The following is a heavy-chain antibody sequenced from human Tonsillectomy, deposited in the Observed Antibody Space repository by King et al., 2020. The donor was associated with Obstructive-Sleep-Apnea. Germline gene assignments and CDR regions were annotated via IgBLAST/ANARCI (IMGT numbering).Heavy chain of an antibody. CDR2: ISPNSGAT. CDR3: ARDMSAYDSTSPAY. CDR1: GYTFTGYY. J-gene: IGHJ4*02. V-gene: IGHV1-2*02. Sequence: QLVQSGAEVKKPGASVKVSCKASGYTFTGYYIHWVRQAPGQGLEWMGWISPNSGATKYSQKFQDRVTMTRDTSISTAYMDLSRLRSDDTAIYYCARDMSAYDSTSPAYWGQGTLVTVSS. D-gene: IGHD3-10*01.